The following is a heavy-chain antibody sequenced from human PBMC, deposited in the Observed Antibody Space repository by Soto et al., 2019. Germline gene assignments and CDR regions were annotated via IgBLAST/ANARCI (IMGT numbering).Heavy chain of an antibody. Sequence: QVQLQESGPGLVKPSQTLSLTCTVSGGSISSGGYYWSWIRQHPGKGLEWIGYIYYSGSNYYNPSLKSRVNISVDTSKNQFSLKLSSVTAADTAVYYCARGYYRAAFDIWGQGTMVTVSS. CDR2: IYYSGSN. CDR1: GGSISSGGYY. V-gene: IGHV4-31*03. J-gene: IGHJ3*02. D-gene: IGHD2-21*01. CDR3: ARGYYRAAFDI.